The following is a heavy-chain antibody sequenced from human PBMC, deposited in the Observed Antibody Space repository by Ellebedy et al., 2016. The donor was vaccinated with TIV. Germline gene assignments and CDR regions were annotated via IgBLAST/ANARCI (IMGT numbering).Heavy chain of an antibody. Sequence: KVSCKGSGYSFTSYWIGWVRQMPGKGLEWMWIIYPGDSDTRYSPSFQGQVTIPADKSISTAYLQWSSLKASDTAMYYCARRVDTAMVSGWFDPWGQGTLVTVSS. CDR3: ARRVDTAMVSGWFDP. V-gene: IGHV5-51*01. D-gene: IGHD5-18*01. J-gene: IGHJ5*02. CDR1: GYSFTSYW. CDR2: IYPGDSDT.